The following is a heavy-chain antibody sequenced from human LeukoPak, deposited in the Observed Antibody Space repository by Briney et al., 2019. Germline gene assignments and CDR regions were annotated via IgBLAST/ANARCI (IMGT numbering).Heavy chain of an antibody. Sequence: GGSLRLSCAASGFTFSGSAMHWVRQASGEGLEWVGRIRSKANSYATAYAASVKGRFTISRDDSKNTAYLQMNSLKTEDTAVYYCTSTRGEDFDYWGQGTLVTVSS. CDR3: TSTRGEDFDY. V-gene: IGHV3-73*01. J-gene: IGHJ4*02. CDR1: GFTFSGSA. CDR2: IRSKANSYAT. D-gene: IGHD3-16*01.